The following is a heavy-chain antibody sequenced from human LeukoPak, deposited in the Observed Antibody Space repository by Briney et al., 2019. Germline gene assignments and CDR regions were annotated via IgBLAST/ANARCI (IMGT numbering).Heavy chain of an antibody. CDR1: GYTFTSYR. Sequence: ASVKVSCKASGYTFTSYRITWVRQAPGQGLDWMGWISAYSGNTIYTQKFQGRLTMTTDTSTTTAYMELRSLRSDDTAVYYCARLELEQRSWFDPWGQGTLVTVS. V-gene: IGHV1-18*01. CDR2: ISAYSGNT. D-gene: IGHD1/OR15-1a*01. CDR3: ARLELEQRSWFDP. J-gene: IGHJ5*02.